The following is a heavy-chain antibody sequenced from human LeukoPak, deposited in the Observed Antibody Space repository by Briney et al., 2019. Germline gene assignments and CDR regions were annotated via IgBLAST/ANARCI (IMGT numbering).Heavy chain of an antibody. J-gene: IGHJ4*02. V-gene: IGHV4-34*01. CDR3: ARGWDSGWAFDY. D-gene: IGHD5-12*01. Sequence: SETLSLTCAVYGGSFSGYYWSWIRQPPGKGLEWIGEINHSGSTNYNPSLKSRVTISVDTSKNQFSLKLSSVTAADTAVYYCARGWDSGWAFDYWGQGTLVTVSS. CDR2: INHSGST. CDR1: GGSFSGYY.